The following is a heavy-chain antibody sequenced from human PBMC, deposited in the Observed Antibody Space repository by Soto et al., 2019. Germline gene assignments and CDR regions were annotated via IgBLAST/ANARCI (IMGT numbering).Heavy chain of an antibody. CDR1: GYTFTSYG. D-gene: IGHD3-16*02. Sequence: ASVKVSCKASGYTFTSYGISWVRQAPGQGLEWMGWISAYNGNTNYAQKLQGRVTMTTDTSTSTAYMELRSLRSDDTAVYYCARTTPDYYVWGSYRLMDWLDPWGQGTLVTVSS. V-gene: IGHV1-18*01. CDR3: ARTTPDYYVWGSYRLMDWLDP. CDR2: ISAYNGNT. J-gene: IGHJ5*02.